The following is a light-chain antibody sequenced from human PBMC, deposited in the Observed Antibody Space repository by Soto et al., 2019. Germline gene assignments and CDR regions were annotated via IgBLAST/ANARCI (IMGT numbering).Light chain of an antibody. CDR2: GAS. CDR3: QKYHKWPLT. Sequence: EIVMTQFPATLSVSPWERATLSFSASQSVSTNLASYQQKPGQAPRLLMYGASTRATGMPASFSGSGSGTEFILTISSPQSEDFAVYYCQKYHKWPLTFGGGTKVDIK. CDR1: QSVSTN. V-gene: IGKV3-15*01. J-gene: IGKJ4*01.